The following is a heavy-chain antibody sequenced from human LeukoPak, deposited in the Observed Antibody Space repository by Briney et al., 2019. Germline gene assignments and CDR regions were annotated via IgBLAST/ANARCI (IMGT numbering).Heavy chain of an antibody. J-gene: IGHJ4*02. CDR3: ARAHYYDSSGLDY. CDR1: GFTFSSYS. Sequence: PGGSLRLSCAASGFTFSSYSMNWVRQAPGKGLEWVSYISSSGSTIYYTDSVKGRFTISRDNAKKSLYLQMNSLRAEDTAVYYCARAHYYDSSGLDYWGQGTLVTVSS. D-gene: IGHD3-22*01. CDR2: ISSSGSTI. V-gene: IGHV3-48*04.